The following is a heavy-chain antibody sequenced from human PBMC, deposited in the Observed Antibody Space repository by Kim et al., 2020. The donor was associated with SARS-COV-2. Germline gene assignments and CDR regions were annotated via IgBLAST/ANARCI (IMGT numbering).Heavy chain of an antibody. D-gene: IGHD1-7*01. J-gene: IGHJ4*02. CDR3: ARERPGTNEACLDS. Sequence: YADSVKGRISINPDTAKNQFSLHLNSVTPEDTAVYYCARERPGTNEACLDSWGQGTLVTVSS. V-gene: IGHV6-1*01.